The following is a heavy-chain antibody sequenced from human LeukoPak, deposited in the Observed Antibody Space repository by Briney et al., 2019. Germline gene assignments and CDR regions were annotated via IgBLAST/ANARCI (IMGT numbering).Heavy chain of an antibody. CDR3: ARDRNIAAAGTLDY. D-gene: IGHD6-13*01. Sequence: SVKVPCKASGGTFSSYAISWVRQAPGQGLEWMGGIIPIFGTANYAQKFQGRVTITADESTSTAYMELSSLRSEDTAVYYCARDRNIAAAGTLDYWGQGTLVTVSS. J-gene: IGHJ4*02. CDR1: GGTFSSYA. CDR2: IIPIFGTA. V-gene: IGHV1-69*13.